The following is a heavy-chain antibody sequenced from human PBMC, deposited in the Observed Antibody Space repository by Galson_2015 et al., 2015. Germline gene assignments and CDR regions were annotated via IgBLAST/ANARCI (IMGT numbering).Heavy chain of an antibody. CDR2: IIPIFGTA. Sequence: SVKVSCKASGGTFSSYAISWVRQAPGQGLEWMGGIIPIFGTANYAQKFQGRVTITADESTSTAYMELSSLRSEDTAVYYCARDNTIFGVAPYGMDVWGQGTTVTVSS. J-gene: IGHJ6*02. D-gene: IGHD3-3*01. V-gene: IGHV1-69*13. CDR1: GGTFSSYA. CDR3: ARDNTIFGVAPYGMDV.